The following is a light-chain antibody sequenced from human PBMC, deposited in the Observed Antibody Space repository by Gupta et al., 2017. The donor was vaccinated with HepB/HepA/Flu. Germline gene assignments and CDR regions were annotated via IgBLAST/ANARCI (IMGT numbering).Light chain of an antibody. CDR2: GAS. Sequence: EIVMTQSPATLSVSPGERATLSCRASQSVSSNLAWYQQKPGQAPRLLIYGASTRATGVPARFSGSGYGTEFTLTISSRQSEDFAVYYCQQYNNWPPITFGQGTRMEIK. CDR3: QQYNNWPPIT. CDR1: QSVSSN. J-gene: IGKJ5*01. V-gene: IGKV3-15*01.